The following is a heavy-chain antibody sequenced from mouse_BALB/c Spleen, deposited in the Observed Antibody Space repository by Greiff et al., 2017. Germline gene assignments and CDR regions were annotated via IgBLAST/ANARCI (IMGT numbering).Heavy chain of an antibody. V-gene: IGHV1-63*02. CDR1: GYTFTNYW. CDR2: IYPGGGYT. CDR3: ARSGGYYGSSYVDWYFDV. Sequence: QVQLQQSGAELVRPGPSVKISCKASGYTFTNYWLGWVKQRPGHGLEWIGDIYPGGGYTNYNEKFKGKATLTADTSSSTAYMQLSSLTSEDSAVYFCARSGGYYGSSYVDWYFDVWGAGTTVTVSS. D-gene: IGHD1-1*01. J-gene: IGHJ1*01.